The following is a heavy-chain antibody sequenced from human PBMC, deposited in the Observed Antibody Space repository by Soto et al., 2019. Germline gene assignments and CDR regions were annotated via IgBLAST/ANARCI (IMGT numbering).Heavy chain of an antibody. CDR2: IWYDGSNK. J-gene: IGHJ4*02. CDR3: ARDAYLGSGSYAY. Sequence: GESLKISCAASGFTFSSYARHWVRQAPGKGLEWVALIWYDGSNKNYADSVKGRFTISRDDSKNTLYLQMNSLRDEDTAVYYCARDAYLGSGSYAYWGQGTLVTVSS. D-gene: IGHD3-10*01. V-gene: IGHV3-33*08. CDR1: GFTFSSYA.